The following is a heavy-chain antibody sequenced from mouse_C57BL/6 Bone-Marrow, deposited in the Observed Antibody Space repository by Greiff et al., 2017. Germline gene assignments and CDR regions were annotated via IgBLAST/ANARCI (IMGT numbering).Heavy chain of an antibody. Sequence: QVQLQQPGAELVMPGASVKLSCKASGYTFTSYWMHWVKQRPGQGLEWIGEIDPSDSYTNYNQKFKGKSTLTVDKSSSTAYMQLISLTSEDSAVYCCARSTVVATDYFDYWGQGTTLTVSS. V-gene: IGHV1-69*01. J-gene: IGHJ2*01. CDR2: IDPSDSYT. CDR1: GYTFTSYW. D-gene: IGHD1-1*01. CDR3: ARSTVVATDYFDY.